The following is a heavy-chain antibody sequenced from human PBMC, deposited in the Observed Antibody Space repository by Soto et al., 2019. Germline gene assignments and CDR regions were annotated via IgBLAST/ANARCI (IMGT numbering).Heavy chain of an antibody. V-gene: IGHV3-23*01. CDR1: GFPFRSYA. CDR2: ISGSGGST. J-gene: IGHJ4*02. D-gene: IGHD3-9*01. Sequence: GGSLRLSSTASGFPFRSYAMSWVRQAPGKGLEWVSAISGSGGSTYYADSVKGRFTISRDNSKNTLYLQMNSLRAEDTAVYYCAKDRAPVLRYFDWLLSVFDYWGQGTLVTVSS. CDR3: AKDRAPVLRYFDWLLSVFDY.